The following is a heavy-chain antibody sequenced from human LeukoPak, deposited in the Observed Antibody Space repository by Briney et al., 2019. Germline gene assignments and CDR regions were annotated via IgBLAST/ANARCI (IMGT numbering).Heavy chain of an antibody. D-gene: IGHD3-10*01. V-gene: IGHV4-30-2*01. Sequence: SETLSLTCAASGGSISSGGYSWSWIRQPPGKGLEWIGYIYHSGSTYYNPSLKSRVTISVDRSKNQFSLKLSSVTAADTAVYYCARQRITMVRGVPIAAFDYWGQGTLVTVSS. CDR1: GGSISSGGYS. CDR2: IYHSGST. J-gene: IGHJ4*02. CDR3: ARQRITMVRGVPIAAFDY.